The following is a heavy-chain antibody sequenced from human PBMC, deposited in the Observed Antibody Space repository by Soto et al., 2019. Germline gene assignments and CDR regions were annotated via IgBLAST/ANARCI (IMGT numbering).Heavy chain of an antibody. Sequence: SETLSLTCAVYGGSFSGYYWTWIRQPPGTGLEWIGEINHSGSTNYNPSLKSRVTISVDTSKNQFSLKLTSVTAADTAVYYCARHLSTVTTFDYWGQGTLVTVSS. V-gene: IGHV4-34*01. CDR1: GGSFSGYY. CDR2: INHSGST. CDR3: ARHLSTVTTFDY. D-gene: IGHD4-17*01. J-gene: IGHJ4*02.